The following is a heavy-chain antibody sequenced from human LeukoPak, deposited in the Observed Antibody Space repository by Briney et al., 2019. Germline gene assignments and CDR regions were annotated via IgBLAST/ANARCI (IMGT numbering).Heavy chain of an antibody. CDR3: ARGSGSVRYDFWSGYSPDWFDP. D-gene: IGHD3-3*01. J-gene: IGHJ5*02. CDR2: IYYSGST. V-gene: IGHV4-59*11. CDR1: GGSISSHY. Sequence: SETLSLTCTVSGGSISSHYWGWIRQPPGKGLEWIGYIYYSGSTNYNPSLKSRVTISVDTSKNQFSLKLSSVTAADTAVYYCARGSGSVRYDFWSGYSPDWFDPWGQGTLVTVSS.